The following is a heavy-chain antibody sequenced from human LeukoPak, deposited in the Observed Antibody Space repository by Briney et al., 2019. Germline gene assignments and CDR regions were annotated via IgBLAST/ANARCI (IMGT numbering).Heavy chain of an antibody. V-gene: IGHV4-34*01. CDR2: INHSGST. Sequence: SETLSLTCVVYGGSFSGYYWSWIRQPPGKGLEWIGEINHSGSTDYNPSHKSRVTISVDTSKNQFSLKLSSVTAADTAVYYCALRDSSGYYPDYWGQGTLVTVSS. J-gene: IGHJ4*02. CDR3: ALRDSSGYYPDY. D-gene: IGHD3-22*01. CDR1: GGSFSGYY.